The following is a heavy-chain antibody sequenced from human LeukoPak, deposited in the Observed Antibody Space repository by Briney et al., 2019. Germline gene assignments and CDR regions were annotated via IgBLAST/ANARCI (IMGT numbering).Heavy chain of an antibody. CDR3: ASINPTIDYSLDY. CDR1: GGSISSSSYY. CDR2: IYYSGST. J-gene: IGHJ4*02. Sequence: SETLSLTCTVSGGSISSSSYYWGWIRQPPGKGLEWIGSIYYSGSTYYNPSLKSRVTISVDTSKNQFSLKLSSVTAADTAVYYCASINPTIDYSLDYWGQGTPVTVSS. V-gene: IGHV4-39*01. D-gene: IGHD4-11*01.